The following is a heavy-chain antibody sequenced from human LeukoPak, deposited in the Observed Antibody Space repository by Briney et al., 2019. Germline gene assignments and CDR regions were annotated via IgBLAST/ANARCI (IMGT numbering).Heavy chain of an antibody. J-gene: IGHJ4*02. V-gene: IGHV3-53*01. CDR1: GFTVSSNY. D-gene: IGHD6-13*01. CDR3: ARGSSSWYAGLFDY. Sequence: GGSLRLSCAASGFTVSSNYMSWVRQAPGKGLEWVSVIYSGGSTYYADSVKGRFTISRDNSKNTLYLQMNSLRAEGTAVYYCARGSSSWYAGLFDYWGQGTLVTVSS. CDR2: IYSGGST.